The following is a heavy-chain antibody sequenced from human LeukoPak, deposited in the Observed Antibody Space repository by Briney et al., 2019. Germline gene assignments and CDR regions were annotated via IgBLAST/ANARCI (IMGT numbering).Heavy chain of an antibody. CDR2: IKEDGTEK. CDR3: TTPAAGPRAEYSQY. J-gene: IGHJ1*01. D-gene: IGHD6-13*01. V-gene: IGHV3-7*01. Sequence: PGGSLRLSCAGSGLTFSDFWMTWVRQTPGKGLEWVANIKEDGTEKNLVDSVKGRFTVSRDNTKNSLYLQMSSLAVEDTAVYYCTTPAAGPRAEYSQYWGQGTMVTVSS. CDR1: GLTFSDFW.